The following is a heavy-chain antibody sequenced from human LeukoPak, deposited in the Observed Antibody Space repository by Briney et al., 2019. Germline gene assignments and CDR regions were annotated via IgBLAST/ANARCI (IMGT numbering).Heavy chain of an antibody. V-gene: IGHV3-11*01. D-gene: IGHD3-9*01. CDR2: ISSSGSTI. Sequence: GGSLRLSCAASGFTFSDYYMSWIRQAPGKGLEWVSYISSSGSTIYYADSVKGRFTISRDNAKNSLYLQMNSLRAEDTAVYYCARTYYDILTGYYYFDYWGQGTLVTVSS. CDR1: GFTFSDYY. CDR3: ARTYYDILTGYYYFDY. J-gene: IGHJ4*02.